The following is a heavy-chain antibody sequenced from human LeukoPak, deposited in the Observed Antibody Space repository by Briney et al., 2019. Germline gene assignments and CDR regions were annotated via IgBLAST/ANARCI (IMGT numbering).Heavy chain of an antibody. CDR3: ARDLGPDYVWGSYRYPCDY. D-gene: IGHD3-16*02. V-gene: IGHV3-21*01. J-gene: IGHJ4*02. CDR1: GFTFSSYS. Sequence: GGSLRLSCAASGFTFSSYSMNWVRQAPGKGLEWVSSISSSSSYIYYADSVKGRFTISRDNAKNSLYLQMNSLRAEATAVYYCARDLGPDYVWGSYRYPCDYWGQGTLVTVSS. CDR2: ISSSSSYI.